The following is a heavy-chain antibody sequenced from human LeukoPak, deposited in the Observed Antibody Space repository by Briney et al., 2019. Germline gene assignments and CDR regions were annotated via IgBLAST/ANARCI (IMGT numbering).Heavy chain of an antibody. V-gene: IGHV4-59*01. J-gene: IGHJ4*02. CDR2: IYYSGST. CDR3: ASSPVY. Sequence: PSETLSLTCTVSGGSISSYYWSWIRQPPGKGLEWIGYIYYSGSTNYNPSLKSRVTISVDTSKNQFSLKLSSVTAADTAVYYCASSPVYWGQGTLVTVSS. CDR1: GGSISSYY.